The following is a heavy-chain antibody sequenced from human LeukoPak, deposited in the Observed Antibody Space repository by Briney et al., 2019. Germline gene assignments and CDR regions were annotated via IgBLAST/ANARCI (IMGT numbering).Heavy chain of an antibody. CDR3: ARAVVVEESDAFDI. D-gene: IGHD2-15*01. V-gene: IGHV4-39*01. Sequence: PSETLSLTCTVSGGSISSSSYYWGWIRQPPGKGLEWIGSIYYSGSTYYNPSLKSRVTISVDTSKNQFSLKLSSVTAADTAVYYCARAVVVEESDAFDIWGQGTMVTVSS. J-gene: IGHJ3*02. CDR2: IYYSGST. CDR1: GGSISSSSYY.